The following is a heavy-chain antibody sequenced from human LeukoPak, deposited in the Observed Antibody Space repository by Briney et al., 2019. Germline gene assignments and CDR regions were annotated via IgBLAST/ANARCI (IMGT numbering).Heavy chain of an antibody. V-gene: IGHV3-23*01. CDR1: GFTFSSYA. CDR2: ISGSGDYT. D-gene: IGHD4-17*01. Sequence: PGGSLRLSCAASGFTFSSYAMSWVRQAPGRGLEWVSAISGSGDYTNYADSVKGRFIISRDNSKNTLSLQMNSLRAEDTAVYYCARGLMTKVTFDSWGQGTLVTVSS. J-gene: IGHJ4*02. CDR3: ARGLMTKVTFDS.